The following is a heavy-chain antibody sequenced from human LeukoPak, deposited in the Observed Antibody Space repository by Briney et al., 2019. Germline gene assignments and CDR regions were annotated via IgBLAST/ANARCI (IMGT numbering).Heavy chain of an antibody. CDR3: AKDRKTSSGWYVNYYYGMDV. V-gene: IGHV3-23*01. CDR2: ISGSGGST. CDR1: GFTFSSYA. Sequence: GGSLRLSCAASGFTFSSYAMSWVSQAPGKGLEWVSAISGSGGSTYYADSVKGRFTISRDNSKNTLYLQMNSLRAEDTAVYYCAKDRKTSSGWYVNYYYGMDVWGQGTTVTVSS. J-gene: IGHJ6*02. D-gene: IGHD6-19*01.